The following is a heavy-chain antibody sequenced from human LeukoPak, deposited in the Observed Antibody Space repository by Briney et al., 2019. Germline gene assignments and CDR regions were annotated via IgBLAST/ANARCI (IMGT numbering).Heavy chain of an antibody. CDR1: GFTFSSYG. CDR3: ADRPSSSWYFD. CDR2: ISGSGGTT. Sequence: GGSLRLSCAASGFTFSSYGLSWVRQAPGKGLEWVSAISGSGGTTYYADSVKGRFTISRDNSKNTLYLQMNSLRAEDTAVYYCADRPSSSWYFDWGQGTLVTVSS. D-gene: IGHD6-13*01. J-gene: IGHJ4*02. V-gene: IGHV3-23*01.